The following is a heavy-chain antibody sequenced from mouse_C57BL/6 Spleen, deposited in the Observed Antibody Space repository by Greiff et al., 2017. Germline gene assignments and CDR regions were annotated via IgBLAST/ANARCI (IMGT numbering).Heavy chain of an antibody. Sequence: EVKLMESGGGLVQSGRSLRLSCATSGFTFSDFYMEWVRQAPGKGLEWIAASRNKANDYTTEYSASVKGRFIVSRDTSQSILYLQMNALRAEDTAIYYCARDASDYEDYAMDYWGQGTSVTVSS. J-gene: IGHJ4*01. D-gene: IGHD2-4*01. CDR2: SRNKANDYTT. V-gene: IGHV7-1*01. CDR1: GFTFSDFY. CDR3: ARDASDYEDYAMDY.